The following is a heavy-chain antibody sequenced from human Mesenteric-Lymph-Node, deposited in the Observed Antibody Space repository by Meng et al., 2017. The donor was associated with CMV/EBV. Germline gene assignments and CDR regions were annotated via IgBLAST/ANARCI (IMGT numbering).Heavy chain of an antibody. Sequence: ASVKVSCKASGYTFTSYYMHWVRQAPGQGLEWMGTINPSGGSTTYAQKFQGRVTMTRDTSTNIVYMEVSGLTSEDTAVYYCARGDSNYYFDYWGQGTLVTVSS. D-gene: IGHD4-11*01. J-gene: IGHJ4*02. CDR1: GYTFTSYY. CDR2: INPSGGST. V-gene: IGHV1-46*01. CDR3: ARGDSNYYFDY.